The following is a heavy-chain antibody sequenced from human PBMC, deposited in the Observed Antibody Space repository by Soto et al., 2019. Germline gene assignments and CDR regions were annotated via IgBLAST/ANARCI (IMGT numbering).Heavy chain of an antibody. Sequence: EVQLLESGGGLVQPGGSLRLSCAASGFTFSTYAISGVRQAPGKGLEWVSSINKNAGSTFYADSVKGRFTISRDNYKDTLLLQMNSLRAEDTAINYCAKSPSDAFVNWGQGTLVTVSS. CDR3: AKSPSDAFVN. J-gene: IGHJ4*02. D-gene: IGHD6-6*01. CDR2: INKNAGST. V-gene: IGHV3-23*01. CDR1: GFTFSTYA.